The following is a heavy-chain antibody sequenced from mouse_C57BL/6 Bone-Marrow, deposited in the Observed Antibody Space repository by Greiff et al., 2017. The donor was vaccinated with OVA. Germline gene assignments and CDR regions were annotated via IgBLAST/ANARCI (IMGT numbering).Heavy chain of an antibody. D-gene: IGHD2-4*01. CDR3: ARQDYDGAWFAD. CDR1: GFTFSSYT. J-gene: IGHJ3*01. Sequence: DVKLQESGGGLVKPGGSLKLSCAASGFTFSSYTMSWVRQTPEKRLEWVATISGGGGNTYYPDSVKGRFTISRDNAKNTLYLQMSSLRSEDTALYYCARQDYDGAWFADWGQGTLVTVSA. CDR2: ISGGGGNT. V-gene: IGHV5-9*01.